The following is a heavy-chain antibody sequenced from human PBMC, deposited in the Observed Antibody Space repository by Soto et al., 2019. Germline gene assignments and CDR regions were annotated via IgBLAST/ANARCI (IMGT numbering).Heavy chain of an antibody. CDR3: ESGIQLWLRRINNGYSG. CDR2: IIPMFGTA. Sequence: QVQLVQSGAEVKKPESSVKVSCKAPGGTFSTYAISWVRQAPGQGLAWMGGIIPMFGTANYAQRFQDRVTITADEYTNTVYMELSSLRSEDTALYFCESGIQLWLRRINNGYSGWGQGTLVTVSS. CDR1: GGTFSTYA. V-gene: IGHV1-69*12. D-gene: IGHD5-18*01. J-gene: IGHJ4*02.